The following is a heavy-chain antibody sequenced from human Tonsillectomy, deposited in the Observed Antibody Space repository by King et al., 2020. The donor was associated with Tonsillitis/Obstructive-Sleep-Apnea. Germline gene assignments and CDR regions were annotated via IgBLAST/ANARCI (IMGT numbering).Heavy chain of an antibody. Sequence: VKLVESGGGVVQPGRSLRLSCAASGFTFSSYGIHWVRQAPGKGLEWVAVIWYDGTNKYYADSVKGRFTISRDNSKNTLYLQMNSLRAEDTAVYYCATFYDSAADWGQGTLVTVSS. J-gene: IGHJ4*02. V-gene: IGHV3-33*01. CDR3: ATFYDSAAD. CDR1: GFTFSSYG. D-gene: IGHD3-3*01. CDR2: IWYDGTNK.